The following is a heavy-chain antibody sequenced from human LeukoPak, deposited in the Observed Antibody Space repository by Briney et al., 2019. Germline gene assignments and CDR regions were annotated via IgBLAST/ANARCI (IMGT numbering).Heavy chain of an antibody. Sequence: GGSLRLSCAASGFTFSSYWMHWVRQAPGKGLVWVSRINGDGTRTNYADSVKGRFAISRDNAENTVNLQIYSLKAEDTAVYYCARGVPGGWYFDLWGRATLVTVSS. CDR2: INGDGTRT. CDR1: GFTFSSYW. J-gene: IGHJ2*01. CDR3: ARGVPGGWYFDL. V-gene: IGHV3-74*01. D-gene: IGHD3-16*01.